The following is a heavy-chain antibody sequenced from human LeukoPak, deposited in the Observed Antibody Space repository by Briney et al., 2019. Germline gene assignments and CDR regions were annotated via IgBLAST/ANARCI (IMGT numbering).Heavy chain of an antibody. V-gene: IGHV1-2*02. CDR2: INPNSGGT. CDR3: ARGSGYDYHWFDP. J-gene: IGHJ5*02. D-gene: IGHD5-12*01. CDR1: GYTFTNYY. Sequence: ASVKVSCKASGYTFTNYYVHWVRQAPGQRLKWMGWINPNSGGTDYAQKFQGRVTMTRDTSISTAYMELSRLTSDDTAVYYCARGSGYDYHWFDPWGQGTLGIVSS.